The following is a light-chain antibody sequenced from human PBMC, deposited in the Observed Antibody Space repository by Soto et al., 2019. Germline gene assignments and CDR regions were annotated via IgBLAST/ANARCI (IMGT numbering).Light chain of an antibody. CDR1: QSVMNNC. J-gene: IGKJ1*01. CDR3: QQYGSSPPP. Sequence: EIVLTQSPGTLPVSPGERATLSCSSSQSVMNNCLAWYPQKPGQSPRLLIYGASNRGDGIPDRFSGSGSGTDFTLTISRLETDDFAVYFCQQYGSSPPPFGQGTKVEIK. V-gene: IGKV3-20*01. CDR2: GAS.